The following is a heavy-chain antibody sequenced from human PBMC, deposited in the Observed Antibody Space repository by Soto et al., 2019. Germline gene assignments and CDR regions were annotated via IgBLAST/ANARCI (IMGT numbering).Heavy chain of an antibody. CDR3: AKSMGGTANGMDV. Sequence: EVQLVESGGGLVQPGRSLRLSCAASGFRFDDYGMHWVGQVPGKGLEWVSGISYYSGSIGYADSVKGRFTISRDNAKNSQYLQMNSLRAEDTALDYCAKSMGGTANGMDVWGQGTTVTVSS. D-gene: IGHD2-15*01. CDR2: ISYYSGSI. CDR1: GFRFDDYG. J-gene: IGHJ6*02. V-gene: IGHV3-9*01.